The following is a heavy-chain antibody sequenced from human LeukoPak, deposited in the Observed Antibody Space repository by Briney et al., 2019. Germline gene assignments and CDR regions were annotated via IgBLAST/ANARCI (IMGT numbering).Heavy chain of an antibody. CDR1: GGSISSYY. CDR3: ARTSYSSRAFDY. J-gene: IGHJ4*02. V-gene: IGHV4-59*08. CDR2: IYYSGST. D-gene: IGHD6-13*01. Sequence: SGTLSLTCTVSGGSISSYYWSWIRQPPGKGLEWIGYIYYSGSTNYNPSLKSRVTISVDTSKNQFSLKLSSVTAADTAVYYCARTSYSSRAFDYWGQGTLVTVSS.